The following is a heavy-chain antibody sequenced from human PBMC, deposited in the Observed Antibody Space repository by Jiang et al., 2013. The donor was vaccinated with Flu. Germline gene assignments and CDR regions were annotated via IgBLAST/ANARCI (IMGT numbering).Heavy chain of an antibody. Sequence: IGSIYHMGGTYYKPSLRSRVTMSVDTSKNQFSLRLSSVTAADTAVYYCARDQADYGDDAFDIWGQGTVVTVSS. CDR2: IYHMGGT. J-gene: IGHJ3*02. V-gene: IGHV4-38-2*02. CDR3: ARDQADYGDDAFDI. D-gene: IGHD4-17*01.